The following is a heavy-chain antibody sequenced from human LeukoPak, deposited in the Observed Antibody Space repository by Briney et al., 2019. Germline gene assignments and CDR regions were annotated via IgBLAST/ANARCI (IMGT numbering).Heavy chain of an antibody. CDR1: GGSISSGGYY. J-gene: IGHJ4*02. V-gene: IGHV4-31*03. CDR2: IYYSGST. D-gene: IGHD2-15*01. CDR3: ARRVGRGSNDFFDY. Sequence: PSQTLSLTCTVSGGSISSGGYYWSWIRQHPGKGLEWIGYIYYSGSTYYNASLQSRVTISVDTSKTQFSLKLSSVTAADTAVYYCARRVGRGSNDFFDYWGQGTLVTVSS.